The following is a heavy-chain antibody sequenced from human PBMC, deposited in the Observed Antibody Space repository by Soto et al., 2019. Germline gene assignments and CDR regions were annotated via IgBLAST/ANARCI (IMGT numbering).Heavy chain of an antibody. V-gene: IGHV3-48*01. Sequence: GGSLRLSCVASGFTFISYSMNWVRQAPGKGLEWVSYISSSSGTIYYKDSVKGRFTISRDNAKNSLYLQMNSLRAEDTAMYYCARGVGDFDYWGQGTLVTVSS. CDR3: ARGVGDFDY. CDR1: GFTFISYS. J-gene: IGHJ4*02. CDR2: ISSSSGTI. D-gene: IGHD3-3*01.